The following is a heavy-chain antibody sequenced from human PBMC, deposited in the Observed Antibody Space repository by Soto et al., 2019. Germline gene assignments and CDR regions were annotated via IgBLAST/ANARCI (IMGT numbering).Heavy chain of an antibody. CDR2: IIPILDVS. J-gene: IGHJ6*02. D-gene: IGHD3-10*01. CDR1: GGDFNSYT. Sequence: QLQLVQSGAEVKKPGSSVKVSCKASGGDFNSYTLSWVRQAPGQGPEWMGTIIPILDVSKNAQKFQGRVKITADKSTATVYMELRSLKSEDTAIYYCAQMWFGELWHGMDVWGQGTTVTVSS. V-gene: IGHV1-69*02. CDR3: AQMWFGELWHGMDV.